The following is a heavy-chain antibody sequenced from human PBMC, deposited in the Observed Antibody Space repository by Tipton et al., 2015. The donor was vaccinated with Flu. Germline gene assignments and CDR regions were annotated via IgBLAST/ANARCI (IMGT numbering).Heavy chain of an antibody. CDR2: IHHSGTT. V-gene: IGHV4-38-2*01. D-gene: IGHD2-2*01. CDR3: AKVYCDSTNCYAGRLQFDY. CDR1: GFSISSGYY. J-gene: IGHJ4*02. Sequence: LRLSCAVSGFSISSGYYWGWIRQPPGKGLEWIGGIHHSGTTYYNPSLKSRVTMSVATSKNQFSLKLSSVTAADTAVYYCAKVYCDSTNCYAGRLQFDYWGQGTLVTVSS.